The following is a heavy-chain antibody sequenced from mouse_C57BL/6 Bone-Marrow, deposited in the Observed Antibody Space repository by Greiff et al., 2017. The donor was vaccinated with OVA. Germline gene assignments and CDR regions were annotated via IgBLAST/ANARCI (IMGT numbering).Heavy chain of an antibody. CDR1: GFTFSSYA. D-gene: IGHD1-1*01. Sequence: DVMLVESGEGLVKPGGSLKLSCAASGFTFSSYAMSWVRQTPEKRLEWVAYISSGGDYIYYADTVKGRFTISRDNARNTLYLQMSSLKSEDTAMYYCTRGYYWFAYWGQGTLVTVSA. V-gene: IGHV5-9-1*02. CDR2: ISSGGDYI. J-gene: IGHJ3*01. CDR3: TRGYYWFAY.